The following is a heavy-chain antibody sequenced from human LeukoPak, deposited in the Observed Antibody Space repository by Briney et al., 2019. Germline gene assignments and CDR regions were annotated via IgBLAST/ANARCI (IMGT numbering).Heavy chain of an antibody. Sequence: GGSLRLSCAASGFTLSSYAMTWVRQAPGKGLEWVSSISGNGGNTYYAGSVKGRFTISRDNSKNTLYLQMNSLRAEDRAVYYCAKQYSDFWSGNPNWGQGTLVTVSS. V-gene: IGHV3-23*01. D-gene: IGHD3/OR15-3a*01. CDR3: AKQYSDFWSGNPN. CDR1: GFTLSSYA. J-gene: IGHJ4*02. CDR2: ISGNGGNT.